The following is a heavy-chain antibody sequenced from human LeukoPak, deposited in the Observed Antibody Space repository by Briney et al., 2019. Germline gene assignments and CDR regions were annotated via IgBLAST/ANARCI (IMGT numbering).Heavy chain of an antibody. D-gene: IGHD3-9*01. CDR3: ARSAAYYNEADI. CDR1: GYTFTSYY. V-gene: IGHV1-46*01. Sequence: ASVKDSCKTSGYTFTSYYIHWVRQAPGQGLEWMGIINPSGGSTTYAQKFQGRLTMTSATSTSTVYMELSSLRSEDTAVYYCARSAAYYNEADIWGQGTMVTVSS. CDR2: INPSGGST. J-gene: IGHJ3*02.